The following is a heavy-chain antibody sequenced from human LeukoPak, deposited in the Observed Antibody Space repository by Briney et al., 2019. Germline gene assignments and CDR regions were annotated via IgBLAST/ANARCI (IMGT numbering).Heavy chain of an antibody. CDR1: GGTFSSYA. D-gene: IGHD3-3*01. CDR3: ARGKVSEIFGVVKTAASYYYYGMDV. V-gene: IGHV1-69*13. Sequence: SVKVSCKASGGTFSSYAISWVRQAPGQGLEWMGGIIPIFGTANYAQKFQGRVTITADESTSTAYMELSSLRSEDTAVYYCARGKVSEIFGVVKTAASYYYYGMDVWGQGTTVTVSS. CDR2: IIPIFGTA. J-gene: IGHJ6*02.